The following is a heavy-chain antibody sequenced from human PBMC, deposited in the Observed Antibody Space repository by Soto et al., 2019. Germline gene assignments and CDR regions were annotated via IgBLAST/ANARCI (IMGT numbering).Heavy chain of an antibody. J-gene: IGHJ6*02. CDR3: VRREGLLGPGSYQSLDV. CDR1: GFIFSDYY. V-gene: IGHV3-11*06. Sequence: PGGSLRLSCAASGFIFSDYYMNWIRQAPGKGLEWVSYISTSSSYTNYADSVKGRFTIARDNAKNSLYLQMNSLRAEDTAIYYCVRREGLLGPGSYQSLDVWGQGTTVTVSS. CDR2: ISTSSSYT. D-gene: IGHD1-26*01.